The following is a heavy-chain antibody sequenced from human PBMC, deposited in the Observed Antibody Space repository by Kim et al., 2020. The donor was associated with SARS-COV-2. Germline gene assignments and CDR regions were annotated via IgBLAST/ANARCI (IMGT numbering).Heavy chain of an antibody. Sequence: GGSLRLSCAASGFTFSSYAMSWVRQAPGKGLEWVSAISGSGGSTYYADSVKGRFTISRDNSKNTLYLQMNSLRAEDTAVYYCAKAQAYSSGWYEAWYFDYWGQGTLVTVSS. J-gene: IGHJ4*02. D-gene: IGHD6-19*01. V-gene: IGHV3-23*01. CDR2: ISGSGGST. CDR3: AKAQAYSSGWYEAWYFDY. CDR1: GFTFSSYA.